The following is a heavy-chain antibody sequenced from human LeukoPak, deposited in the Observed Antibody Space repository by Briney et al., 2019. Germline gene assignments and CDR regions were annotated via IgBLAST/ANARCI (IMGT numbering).Heavy chain of an antibody. CDR2: ISSSGSTI. V-gene: IGHV3-48*03. D-gene: IGHD6-19*01. CDR3: ARDGSGWYDY. Sequence: GGSLRLSCAASGFTFSSYEMNWVRQAPGTGLEWVSYISSSGSTIYSADSVKGRFTISRDNAKNSLYLQMNSLRAEDTAVYYCARDGSGWYDYWGQGILVTVSS. J-gene: IGHJ4*02. CDR1: GFTFSSYE.